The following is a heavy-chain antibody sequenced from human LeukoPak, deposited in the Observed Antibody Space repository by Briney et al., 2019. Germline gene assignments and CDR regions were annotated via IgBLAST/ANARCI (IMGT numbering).Heavy chain of an antibody. V-gene: IGHV1-69*13. CDR1: GGTFRNYA. CDR3: ARVGDDIVAGGSWFDP. D-gene: IGHD5-12*01. Sequence: ASVKVSCKASGGTFRNYAISWVRQAPGQGLEWMGGIIPIFGSANYAQNFQGRVTITADESTTTAYMELSSLRSEDTAVYYCARVGDDIVAGGSWFDPWGQGTLVTVSS. J-gene: IGHJ5*02. CDR2: IIPIFGSA.